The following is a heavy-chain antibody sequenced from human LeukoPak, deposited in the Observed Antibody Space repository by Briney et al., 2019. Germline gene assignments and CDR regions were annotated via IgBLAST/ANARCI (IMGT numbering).Heavy chain of an antibody. V-gene: IGHV2-5*02. CDR2: IYWDDDK. CDR3: AHSTNYYDSSGYLDI. CDR1: GFSLSTSGGG. J-gene: IGHJ3*02. Sequence: SGPTLVKPTQTLTLTCTFSGFSLSTSGGGVGWIRQPPGKALEWLAPIYWDDDKRYSPSLKSRLTITKDTSKNQVVLTMTNMDPVDTATYYCAHSTNYYDSSGYLDIWGQGTMVTVSS. D-gene: IGHD3-22*01.